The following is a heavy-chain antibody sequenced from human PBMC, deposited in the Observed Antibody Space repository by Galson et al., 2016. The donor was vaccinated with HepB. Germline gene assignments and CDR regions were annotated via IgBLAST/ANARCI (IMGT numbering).Heavy chain of an antibody. V-gene: IGHV1-2*02. CDR3: ATDLRGSSIIFDY. D-gene: IGHD1-26*01. Sequence: SCKASGYTFTDYYIHWVRQAPGQGLEWMGWINLNSGGTDYAQQFQGRVTMTRDTSISTAYMELRNLRPEDTAVYYCATDLRGSSIIFDYWGQGTLVTVSS. CDR2: INLNSGGT. CDR1: GYTFTDYY. J-gene: IGHJ4*02.